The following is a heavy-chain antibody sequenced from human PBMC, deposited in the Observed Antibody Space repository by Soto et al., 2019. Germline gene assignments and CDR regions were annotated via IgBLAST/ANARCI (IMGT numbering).Heavy chain of an antibody. CDR2: ITDSGGST. V-gene: IGHV3-23*01. Sequence: PGGSLRLSCAASGFTFNNYGRSWVRQAPGKGLEWVSAITDSGGSTYYADSVKGRFTISRDNSKNTVYLQMNSLRAEDTAVYYCAKAATVVTLYYFDYWGQGTLVTVYS. J-gene: IGHJ4*02. CDR1: GFTFNNYG. CDR3: AKAATVVTLYYFDY. D-gene: IGHD4-17*01.